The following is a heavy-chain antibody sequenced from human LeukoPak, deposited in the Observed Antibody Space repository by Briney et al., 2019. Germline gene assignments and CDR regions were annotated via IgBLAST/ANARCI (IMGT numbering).Heavy chain of an antibody. CDR3: AYCSSTSCYGGGDYYLDY. V-gene: IGHV3-7*01. CDR2: IKQDGSEK. Sequence: GGSLRLSCAASGFTFSSYWMSWVRQAPGKGLEWVANIKQDGSEKYYVDSVKGRFTISRDNAKNSLYLQMNSLRAEDTAVYYCAYCSSTSCYGGGDYYLDYWGQGTLVTVSS. J-gene: IGHJ4*02. D-gene: IGHD2-2*01. CDR1: GFTFSSYW.